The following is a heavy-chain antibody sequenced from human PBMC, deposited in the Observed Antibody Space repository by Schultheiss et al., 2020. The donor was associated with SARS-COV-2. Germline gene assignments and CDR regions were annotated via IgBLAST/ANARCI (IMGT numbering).Heavy chain of an antibody. CDR3: ARHVLTLAQLVFNWAVERHYYYIDV. CDR2: INHSGST. V-gene: IGHV4-39*01. J-gene: IGHJ6*03. CDR1: AGSISRSSYY. D-gene: IGHD6-13*01. Sequence: SETLSLTCTVSAGSISRSSYYWSWIRQPPGKGLEWIGEINHSGSTNYNPSLKSRVTISVDTSKNQFSLKLSSVTAADTAVYYCARHVLTLAQLVFNWAVERHYYYIDVWGKGITVTVSS.